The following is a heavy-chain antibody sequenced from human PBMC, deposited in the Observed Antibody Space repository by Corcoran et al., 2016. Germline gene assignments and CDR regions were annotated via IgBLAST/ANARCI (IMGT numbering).Heavy chain of an antibody. CDR2: IYYSGST. CDR3: ARAARGDFWSGYFDY. V-gene: IGHV4-39*07. CDR1: GGSISSSSYY. D-gene: IGHD3-3*01. J-gene: IGHJ4*02. Sequence: QLQLQESGPGLVKPSETLSLTCTVSGGSISSSSYYWGWIRQPPGKGLEWIGSIYYSGSTYYNPSLKSRVTISVDTSRKQSPLTLSSVTAADTAVYYWARAARGDFWSGYFDYWGQGTLVTVSS.